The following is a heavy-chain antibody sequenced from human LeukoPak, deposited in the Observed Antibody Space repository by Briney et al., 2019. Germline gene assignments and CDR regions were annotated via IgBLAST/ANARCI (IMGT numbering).Heavy chain of an antibody. CDR1: GGTFSSYA. J-gene: IGHJ4*02. CDR3: ARDPAHYYDSSGYYYPSYFDY. CDR2: IIPIFGTA. V-gene: IGHV1-69*13. D-gene: IGHD3-22*01. Sequence: ASVKVSCKASGGTFSSYAISWVRQAPGQGLEWMGGIIPIFGTANYAQKFQGRVTITADESTSTAYMELSSLRSEDTAVYYCARDPAHYYDSSGYYYPSYFDYWGQGTLVTVSS.